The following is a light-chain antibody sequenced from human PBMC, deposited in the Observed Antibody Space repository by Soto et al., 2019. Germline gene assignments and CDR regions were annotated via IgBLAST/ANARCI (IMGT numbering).Light chain of an antibody. CDR2: ANN. V-gene: IGLV1-40*01. CDR1: GSNIGAGYD. CDR3: QSYDSSLSGYV. Sequence: QPVLTQPPSVSGAPGQRVTISCTGSGSNIGAGYDAHWYQQFPGRAPKLLIYANNNRASGAPDRFSGSRSGTSASLAITGLQAGDEADYYCQSYDSSLSGYVFGTGTKLTVL. J-gene: IGLJ1*01.